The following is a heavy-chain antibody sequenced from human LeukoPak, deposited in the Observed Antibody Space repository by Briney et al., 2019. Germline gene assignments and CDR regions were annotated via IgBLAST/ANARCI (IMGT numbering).Heavy chain of an antibody. CDR2: IIPIFGTA. CDR1: GGTFSSYA. V-gene: IGHV1-69*06. Sequence: ASVKVSCKASGGTFSSYAISWVRQAPGQRLEWMGRIIPIFGTANYAQKFQGRVTITADKSTSTAYMELSSLRSEDTAVSYCATEGVGLTDAFDIWGQGTMVTVSS. CDR3: ATEGVGLTDAFDI. D-gene: IGHD1-14*01. J-gene: IGHJ3*02.